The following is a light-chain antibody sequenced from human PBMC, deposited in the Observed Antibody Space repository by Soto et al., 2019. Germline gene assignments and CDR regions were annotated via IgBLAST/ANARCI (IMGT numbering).Light chain of an antibody. CDR3: QQYTNWPPWT. V-gene: IGKV3-15*01. CDR2: GAS. J-gene: IGKJ1*01. Sequence: EIVLTQSPGTLSSSPGERATLFCRASQSVSSTYLAWYQQKPGQAPRLLIYGASSRATGIPARFSGSGSGTEFTLTISSLQSEDFAVYYGQQYTNWPPWTFGQGTKVEIK. CDR1: QSVSSTY.